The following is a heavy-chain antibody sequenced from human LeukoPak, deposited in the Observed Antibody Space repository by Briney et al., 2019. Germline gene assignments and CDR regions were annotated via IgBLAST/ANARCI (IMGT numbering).Heavy chain of an antibody. CDR1: GGSISSYY. D-gene: IGHD4-17*01. V-gene: IGHV4-4*07. CDR2: IYTSGST. J-gene: IGHJ4*02. CDR3: ARSSRGHDYGDYIEDY. Sequence: SKTLSLTCTVSGGSISSYYWSWIRQPAGKGREWIGRIYTSGSTNYNPSLKSRVTMSVDTSKNQFSLKLSSVTAADTAVYYCARSSRGHDYGDYIEDYWGQGTLVTVSS.